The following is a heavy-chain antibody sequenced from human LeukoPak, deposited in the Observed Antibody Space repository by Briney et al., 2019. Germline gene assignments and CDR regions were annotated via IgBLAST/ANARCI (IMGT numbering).Heavy chain of an antibody. CDR2: IRYDASNE. V-gene: IGHV3-30*02. J-gene: IGHJ4*02. D-gene: IGHD3-10*01. CDR3: AKDLSGSATYEIRLFDY. CDR1: GFTFSSYG. Sequence: HPGGSLRLSCAASGFTFSSYGMHWVRQAPGKGLEWVAFIRYDASNEFYGDSVKGRFTISRDNSKNTLYLQMNSLRAEDTAVYYCAKDLSGSATYEIRLFDYWGQGTLVTVSS.